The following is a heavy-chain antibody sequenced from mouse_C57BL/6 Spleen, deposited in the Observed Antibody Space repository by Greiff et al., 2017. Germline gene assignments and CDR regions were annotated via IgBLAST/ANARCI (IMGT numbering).Heavy chain of an antibody. CDR3: ARYGGYYSNSKYFDD. CDR1: GYTLTSYG. J-gene: IGHJ2*01. CDR2: IYPRSGNT. Sequence: VQLQQPGAELARPGASVKLSCKASGYTLTSYGISWVKQRTGQGLEWIGEIYPRSGNTYYNEKFKGKATLTADKSSSTAYMELRSLTSEDSAVYFCARYGGYYSNSKYFDDWGQGTTLTVSS. D-gene: IGHD2-5*01. V-gene: IGHV1-81*01.